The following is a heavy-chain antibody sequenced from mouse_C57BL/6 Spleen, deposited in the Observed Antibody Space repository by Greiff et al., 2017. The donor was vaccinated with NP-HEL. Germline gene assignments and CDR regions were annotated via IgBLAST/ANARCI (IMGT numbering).Heavy chain of an antibody. Sequence: QVQLQQSGAELVKPGASVKLSCKASGYTFTEYTIHWVKQRSGQGLEWIGGFYPGSGSIKYNEKFKDKATLTAAKSSSTAYMGLSRLTSEDSAVYFCGRHGGPHGGYFDYWGQGTTLTVSS. J-gene: IGHJ2*01. CDR2: FYPGSGSI. V-gene: IGHV1-62-2*01. CDR1: GYTFTEYT. CDR3: GRHGGPHGGYFDY.